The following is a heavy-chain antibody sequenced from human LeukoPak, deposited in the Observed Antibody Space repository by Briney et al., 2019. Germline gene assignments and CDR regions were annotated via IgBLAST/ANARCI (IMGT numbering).Heavy chain of an antibody. CDR2: ISSSGGTI. J-gene: IGHJ4*02. D-gene: IGHD1-14*01. Sequence: PGGSLRLSCAASGFTFSDYYMSWIRQAPGKGLEWVSCISSSGGTIYYADSVKGRFTISRDNAKNSLYLLMNSLRAEDTAAYYCARETAPTDYWGQGTVVTVSS. V-gene: IGHV3-11*01. CDR3: ARETAPTDY. CDR1: GFTFSDYY.